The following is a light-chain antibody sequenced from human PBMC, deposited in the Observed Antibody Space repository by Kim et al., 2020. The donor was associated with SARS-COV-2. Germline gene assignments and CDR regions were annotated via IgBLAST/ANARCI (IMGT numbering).Light chain of an antibody. CDR3: VAWDDSLNGSV. CDR2: SND. V-gene: IGLV1-44*01. J-gene: IGLJ3*02. Sequence: ELTQPPSASGTPGQRVTISCSGSRSNIGSNVVNWYQQLPGTVPKLLIYSNDYRPSGVPARFSGSKSGTSASLAISGLQSEDEADYYCVAWDDSLNGSVFGGGTKVTVL. CDR1: RSNIGSNV.